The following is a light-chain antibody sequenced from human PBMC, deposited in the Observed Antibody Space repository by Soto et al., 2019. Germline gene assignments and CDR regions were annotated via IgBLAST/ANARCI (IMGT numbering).Light chain of an antibody. J-gene: IGKJ1*01. V-gene: IGKV3-15*01. Sequence: EILMTQSPATLSVSPGERATLSCRASQSVGSNLAWYQQKPGQAPSLLIYAASTRATGVPARFSGSGSGTEFTLTVSSLQSEEFAVYYCQQYFNWPLWTFGQGTKVEVK. CDR1: QSVGSN. CDR3: QQYFNWPLWT. CDR2: AAS.